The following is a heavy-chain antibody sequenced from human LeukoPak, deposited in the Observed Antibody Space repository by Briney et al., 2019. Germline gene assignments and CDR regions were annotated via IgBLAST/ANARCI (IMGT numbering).Heavy chain of an antibody. CDR1: GFTVSSNY. CDR3: ARDPHSSRYNWFDH. J-gene: IGHJ5*02. V-gene: IGHV3-53*01. CDR2: IYSGGST. D-gene: IGHD6-13*01. Sequence: GGSLRLSCAASGFTVSSNYMSWVRQAPGKGLEWVSVIYSGGSTYYADSVKGRFTISRDNAKNSLYLQMNSLRAEDTAVYYCARDPHSSRYNWFDHWGQGTLVTVSS.